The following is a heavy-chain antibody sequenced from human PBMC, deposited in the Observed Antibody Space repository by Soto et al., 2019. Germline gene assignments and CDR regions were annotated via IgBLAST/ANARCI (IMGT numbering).Heavy chain of an antibody. CDR3: ARLKNYGNYDGFDP. V-gene: IGHV4-59*08. CDR2: IYYTGST. CDR1: GVPVSAYY. D-gene: IGHD4-17*01. J-gene: IGHJ5*02. Sequence: QVQLQESGPGLVKPSETLSLTCTVSGVPVSAYYWNWIRQPPGKKLEWIGYIYYTGSTDYNPSLESRVTISLDTSKNQFSLTLRSVTAADTAIYYCARLKNYGNYDGFDPWGQGTLVTVSS.